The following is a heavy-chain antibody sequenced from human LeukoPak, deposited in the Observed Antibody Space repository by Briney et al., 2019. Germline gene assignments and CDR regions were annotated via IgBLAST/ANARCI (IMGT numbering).Heavy chain of an antibody. J-gene: IGHJ4*02. Sequence: ASVKVSCTASGYTFTSYGISWVRQAPGQGLEWMGWISAYNGNTNYAQKLQGRVTMTTDTSTSTAYMELRSLRSDDTAVYYCARAPEAVAATVFDYWGQGTLVTVSS. CDR3: ARAPEAVAATVFDY. V-gene: IGHV1-18*01. CDR2: ISAYNGNT. D-gene: IGHD6-19*01. CDR1: GYTFTSYG.